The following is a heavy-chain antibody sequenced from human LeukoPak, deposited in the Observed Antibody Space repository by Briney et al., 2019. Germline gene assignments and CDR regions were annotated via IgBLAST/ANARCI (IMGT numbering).Heavy chain of an antibody. Sequence: ASVKVSCKASGYSFTGYYMRWVRQAPGQGLEWMGWINPNSGGTNYAQNFQGRVTMTRDTSISTAYMELSRLRSDDTAVYYCARVRGTVWYHFDYWGQGTLVTVSS. J-gene: IGHJ4*02. CDR2: INPNSGGT. V-gene: IGHV1-2*02. CDR3: ARVRGTVWYHFDY. D-gene: IGHD2-15*01. CDR1: GYSFTGYY.